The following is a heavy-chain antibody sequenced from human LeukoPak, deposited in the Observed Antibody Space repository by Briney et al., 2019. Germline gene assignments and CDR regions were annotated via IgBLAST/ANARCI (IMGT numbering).Heavy chain of an antibody. D-gene: IGHD5-18*01. J-gene: IGHJ4*02. CDR3: AKGWIQIWMPFDY. Sequence: PGGSLRLSCAASGFTFSSYWMSWVRRAPGKGLEWVSVISTSGGITYYADSVKGRFTISRDNSNNTLYLQMNSLRAEDTAVYYCAKGWIQIWMPFDYWGQGTLVTVSS. CDR1: GFTFSSYW. CDR2: ISTSGGIT. V-gene: IGHV3-23*01.